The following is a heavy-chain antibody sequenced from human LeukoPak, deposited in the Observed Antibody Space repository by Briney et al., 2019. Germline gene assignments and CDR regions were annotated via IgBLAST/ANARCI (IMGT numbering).Heavy chain of an antibody. J-gene: IGHJ4*02. V-gene: IGHV4-34*01. D-gene: IGHD6-6*01. CDR3: ARGVAARPHY. Sequence: SETLSLICAVYGGSFSGYYWSWIRQPPGKGLEWIGEINHSGSTNYNPSLKSRVTISVDTSKNQFSLKLSSVTAADTAVYYCARGVAARPHYWGQGTLVTVSS. CDR2: INHSGST. CDR1: GGSFSGYY.